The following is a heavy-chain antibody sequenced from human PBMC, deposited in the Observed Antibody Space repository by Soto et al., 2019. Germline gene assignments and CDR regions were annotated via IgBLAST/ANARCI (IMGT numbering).Heavy chain of an antibody. CDR1: GFTFSSYG. D-gene: IGHD1-26*01. CDR3: AKVRGGGSYSFYYYGMDV. V-gene: IGHV3-30*18. CDR2: ISYDGSNK. J-gene: IGHJ6*02. Sequence: GGSLRLSCAASGFTFSSYGMHWVRQAPGKGLEWVAVISYDGSNKYYADSVKGRFTISRDNSKNTLYLQMNSLRAEDTAVYYCAKVRGGGSYSFYYYGMDVWGQGTTVTVSS.